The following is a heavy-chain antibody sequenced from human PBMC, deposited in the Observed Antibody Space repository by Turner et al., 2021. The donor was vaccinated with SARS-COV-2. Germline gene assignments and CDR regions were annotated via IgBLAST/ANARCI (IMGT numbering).Heavy chain of an antibody. V-gene: IGHV3-33*01. CDR1: GFTFSSYG. Sequence: QVQLVESGGGVVQPGRSLRLSCAASGFTFSSYGLHWVGQAPGKGLEWVAVIWYDGSNKYYADSVKGRFTISRDNSKNTLYLQMNSLRAEDTAVYYCAREGDCSSTNCGAMDVWGQGTTVTVSS. D-gene: IGHD2-2*01. J-gene: IGHJ6*02. CDR2: IWYDGSNK. CDR3: AREGDCSSTNCGAMDV.